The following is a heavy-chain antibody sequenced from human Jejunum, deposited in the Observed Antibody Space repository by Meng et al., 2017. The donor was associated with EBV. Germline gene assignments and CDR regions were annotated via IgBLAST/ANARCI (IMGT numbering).Heavy chain of an antibody. J-gene: IGHJ4*02. CDR2: IYWDDSR. V-gene: IGHV2-5*02. D-gene: IGHD1-26*01. CDR3: AHKGSGSYPLDY. Sequence: ITLHQSGPTLLNPSQTLPLTCTFFGCSLSVNGVGVAWLRQPPGKAREWLAVIYWDDSRLYSPSLRSRLTITKDTSKNQVVLIMTNMDPVDTATYYCAHKGSGSYPLDYWGQGTLVTVSS. CDR1: GCSLSVNGVG.